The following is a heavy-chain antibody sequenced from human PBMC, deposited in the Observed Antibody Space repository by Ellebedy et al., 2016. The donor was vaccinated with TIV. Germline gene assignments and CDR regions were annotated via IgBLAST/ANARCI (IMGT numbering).Heavy chain of an antibody. J-gene: IGHJ4*02. Sequence: GESLKISCAASGFSFTSNGMHWVRQAPGKGLEWVAFIPFDGSNTYYSDSVKGRFTISRDLSENTLYLQMDSLRPEYTAIYYCARDPGGYTLAFWGQGTLVTVSS. CDR2: IPFDGSNT. CDR3: ARDPGGYTLAF. D-gene: IGHD5-24*01. CDR1: GFSFTSNG. V-gene: IGHV3-30*02.